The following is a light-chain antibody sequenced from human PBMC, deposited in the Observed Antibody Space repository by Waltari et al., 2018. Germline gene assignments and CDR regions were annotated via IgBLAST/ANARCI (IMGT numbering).Light chain of an antibody. CDR2: DVT. CDR3: CSYAGTYTFLV. Sequence: QSALTQPRSVSGPTGQSVTISCTGTSSDVGGYNYVSWYQQHPGKAPKLFIYDVTKRPSGVPDRFAGSKSGNTASLTISGLQAEDEADYYCCSYAGTYTFLVFGGGTKLTVL. CDR1: SSDVGGYNY. J-gene: IGLJ2*01. V-gene: IGLV2-11*01.